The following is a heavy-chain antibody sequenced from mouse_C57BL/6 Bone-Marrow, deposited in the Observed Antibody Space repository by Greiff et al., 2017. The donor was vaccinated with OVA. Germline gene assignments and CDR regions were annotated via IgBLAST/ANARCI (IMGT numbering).Heavy chain of an antibody. CDR1: GYTFTDYY. CDR3: ARWFAY. J-gene: IGHJ3*01. V-gene: IGHV1-26*01. CDR2: INPNNGGT. Sequence: VQLQQSGPELVKPGASVKISCKASGYTFTDYYMNWVKQSHGKSLEWIGDINPNNGGTSYNQKFKGKATLTVDKSSSTAYMELRSLTSGDTAFYDCARWFAYWGQGTLVTVSA.